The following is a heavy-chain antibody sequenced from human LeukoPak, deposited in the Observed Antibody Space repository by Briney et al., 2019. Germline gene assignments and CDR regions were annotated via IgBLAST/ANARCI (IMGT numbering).Heavy chain of an antibody. D-gene: IGHD3-3*01. J-gene: IGHJ5*02. CDR3: AKLPYYDFWSGYQNWFDP. CDR2: ISGSGGST. Sequence: TGGSLRLSCAASGYTFTNYNMYWVRQAPGKGLEWVSAISGSGGSTYYADSVKGRFTISRDNSKNTLYLQMNSLRAEDTAVYYCAKLPYYDFWSGYQNWFDPWGQGTLVTVSS. V-gene: IGHV3-23*01. CDR1: GYTFTNYN.